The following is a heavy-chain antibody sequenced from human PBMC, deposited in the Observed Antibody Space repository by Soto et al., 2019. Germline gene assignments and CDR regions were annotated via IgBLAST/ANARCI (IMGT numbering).Heavy chain of an antibody. CDR3: ATESRYCSGGSCYFLPGIDY. CDR2: IIPIFGTA. J-gene: IGHJ4*02. D-gene: IGHD2-15*01. V-gene: IGHV1-69*12. Sequence: QVQLVQSGAEVKKPGSSVKVSCKASGGTFSSYAISWVRQAPEQGLEWMGGIIPIFGTANCARKFQGRVTITADESTSTAYMELSSLRSEDTAVYYCATESRYCSGGSCYFLPGIDYWGQGTLVTLSS. CDR1: GGTFSSYA.